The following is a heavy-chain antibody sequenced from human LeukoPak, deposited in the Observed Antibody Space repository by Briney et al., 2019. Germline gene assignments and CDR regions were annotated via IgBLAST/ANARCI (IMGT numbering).Heavy chain of an antibody. D-gene: IGHD3-3*01. CDR2: INPNSGGT. J-gene: IGHJ4*02. V-gene: IGHV1-2*06. CDR1: GYTFTDYY. CDR3: ARSGPLLRGSGYYTGY. Sequence: ASVKVSCKASGYTFTDYYMHWVRQAPGQGLEWMGRINPNSGGTNYAQKFQGRVTMTRDTSISTAYMELSRLRSDDTAVYYCARSGPLLRGSGYYTGYWGQGTLVTVSS.